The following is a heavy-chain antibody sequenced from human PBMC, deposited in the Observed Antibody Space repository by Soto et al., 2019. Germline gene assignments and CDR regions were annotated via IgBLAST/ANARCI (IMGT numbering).Heavy chain of an antibody. V-gene: IGHV4-30-4*01. D-gene: IGHD4-17*01. CDR3: ASGSTVINTLDF. J-gene: IGHJ4*02. CDR1: GGSITSGDYY. CDR2: IYYGGST. Sequence: PSETLSLTCTVSGGSITSGDYYWSWIRQPPGKGLEWVGYIYYGGSTYYNPSLKSRITISLDTPKNQFSLDLTSVTAADTAVYYCASGSTVINTLDFWGQGTLVTVSS.